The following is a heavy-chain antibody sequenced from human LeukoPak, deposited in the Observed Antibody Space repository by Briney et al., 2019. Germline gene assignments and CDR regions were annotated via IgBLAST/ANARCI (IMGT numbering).Heavy chain of an antibody. Sequence: GESLKISCKGSGYSFISYYIGWVRQMPGKGLEWMGIIFPGDSDTRYSPSFQGQVTISVDKSISTAYLQWSSLKASDTAMYYCARYSPRGGYYDSSGYPDYWGQGTLVTVSS. CDR2: IFPGDSDT. D-gene: IGHD3-22*01. J-gene: IGHJ4*02. V-gene: IGHV5-51*01. CDR1: GYSFISYY. CDR3: ARYSPRGGYYDSSGYPDY.